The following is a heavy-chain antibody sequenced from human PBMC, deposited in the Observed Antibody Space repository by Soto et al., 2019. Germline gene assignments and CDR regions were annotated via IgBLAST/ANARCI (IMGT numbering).Heavy chain of an antibody. D-gene: IGHD5-12*01. V-gene: IGHV4-34*01. CDR2: INHSGST. CDR1: GGSFSGYY. J-gene: IGHJ4*02. Sequence: PSETLSLTCGVYGGSFSGYYWSWIRQPPGKGLEWIGEINHSGSTNYNPSLKSRVTISVDTSKNQFSLKLSSVTAADTAVYYCSRGLRRGTIDYWGQGTLVTVSS. CDR3: SRGLRRGTIDY.